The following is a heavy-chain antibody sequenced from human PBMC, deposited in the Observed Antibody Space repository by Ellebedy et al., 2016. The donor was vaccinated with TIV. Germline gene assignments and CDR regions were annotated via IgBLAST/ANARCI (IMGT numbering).Heavy chain of an antibody. CDR2: ISSSATFI. Sequence: GESLKISXAVSGFTFIHYNMNWVRQAPGKGLEWVSSISSSATFIYYADSVKGRFTISRDNTKNSLYLQMNSLRAEDTAVYYCTREGSSGVVTPGFDYWGQGTLVTVSS. V-gene: IGHV3-21*01. D-gene: IGHD3-3*01. CDR3: TREGSSGVVTPGFDY. CDR1: GFTFIHYN. J-gene: IGHJ4*02.